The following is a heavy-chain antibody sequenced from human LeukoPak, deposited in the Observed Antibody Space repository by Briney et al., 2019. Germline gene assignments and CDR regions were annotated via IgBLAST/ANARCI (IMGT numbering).Heavy chain of an antibody. CDR2: IYPGDSDT. Sequence: GEALKISCKGAGYSFTFYWIGWVRQMPGKGLVGMGSIYPGDSDTRYSPSFQGQVTISADKSTSTAYLQWNTLTASDTAMYYCARQDGSGIYYFDYWGQGTLVTVSS. D-gene: IGHD3-10*01. CDR1: GYSFTFYW. J-gene: IGHJ4*02. V-gene: IGHV5-51*01. CDR3: ARQDGSGIYYFDY.